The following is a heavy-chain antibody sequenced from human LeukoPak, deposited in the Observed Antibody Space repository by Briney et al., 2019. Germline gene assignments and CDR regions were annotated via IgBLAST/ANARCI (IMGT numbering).Heavy chain of an antibody. D-gene: IGHD1-26*01. V-gene: IGHV4-61*02. CDR1: GGSISSGRYY. Sequence: SQTLSLTCTVSGGSISSGRYYWSWIRQPPGKGLESILRICTSVSTNYNPSLKSRVTISVDRSKNQFPLKLSSVTAADMAVYYCARGVEWEPLYFDYWGQGTLVTVSS. CDR3: ARGVEWEPLYFDY. J-gene: IGHJ4*02. CDR2: ICTSVST.